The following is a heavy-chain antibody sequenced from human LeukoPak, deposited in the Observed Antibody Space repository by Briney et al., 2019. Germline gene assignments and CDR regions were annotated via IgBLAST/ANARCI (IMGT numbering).Heavy chain of an antibody. D-gene: IGHD3-22*01. J-gene: IGHJ3*02. V-gene: IGHV1-18*01. CDR1: GYTFTSYG. Sequence: ASVKVSCKASGYTFTSYGISWVRQAPGQGLEWMGWISAYNGNTNYAQKLQGRVTMTTDTSTSTAYMELRSLRSEDTAVYYCARSSYYYDSFHAFDIWGQGTMVTVSS. CDR2: ISAYNGNT. CDR3: ARSSYYYDSFHAFDI.